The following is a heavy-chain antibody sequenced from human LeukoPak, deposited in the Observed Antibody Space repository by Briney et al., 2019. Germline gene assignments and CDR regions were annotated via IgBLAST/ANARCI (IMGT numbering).Heavy chain of an antibody. D-gene: IGHD1-1*01. V-gene: IGHV1-8*02. Sequence: ASVKVSCKASGYTFTSYDINWVRQAAGQGLEWMGWMNPNSGNTGYAQKFQGRVTMTRDTSISTAYMELSRLRSDDTAVYYCARGLGRPGNWFDPWGQGTLVTVSS. CDR2: MNPNSGNT. CDR1: GYTFTSYD. CDR3: ARGLGRPGNWFDP. J-gene: IGHJ5*02.